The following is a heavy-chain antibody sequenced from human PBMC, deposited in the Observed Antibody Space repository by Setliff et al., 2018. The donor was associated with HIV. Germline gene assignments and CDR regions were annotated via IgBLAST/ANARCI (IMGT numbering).Heavy chain of an antibody. D-gene: IGHD1-1*01. CDR1: GGPLSGHY. Sequence: PSETLSLTCAVYGGPLSGHYWSWIRQPPGQGLEWIGEVLYNGGTRYNPSLENRVSMSVDTSKNQFSLKLLSVTAADTAVYYCRVWILRDTSDIWGQGTVVTVSS. J-gene: IGHJ3*02. V-gene: IGHV4-34*12. CDR2: VLYNGGT. CDR3: RVWILRDTSDI.